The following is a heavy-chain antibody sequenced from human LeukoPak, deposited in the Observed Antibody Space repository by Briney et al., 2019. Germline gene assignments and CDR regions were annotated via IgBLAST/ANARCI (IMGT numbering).Heavy chain of an antibody. Sequence: ASVKVSCKASGYTFTSYYMHWVRQAPGQGLEWMGIINPSGGSTSYAQKFQGRVTMTRDTSTSTVYMELSSLRSEDTAVYYCARDLGHDSSGYYYGYGMDVWGQGTTVTVSS. CDR3: ARDLGHDSSGYYYGYGMDV. CDR2: INPSGGST. CDR1: GYTFTSYY. D-gene: IGHD3-22*01. J-gene: IGHJ6*02. V-gene: IGHV1-46*01.